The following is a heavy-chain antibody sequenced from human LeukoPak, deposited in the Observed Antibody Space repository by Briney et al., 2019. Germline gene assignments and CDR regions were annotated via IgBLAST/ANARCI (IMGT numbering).Heavy chain of an antibody. CDR2: VSHDGNTK. V-gene: IGHV3-30*10. Sequence: GGSLRLSCAASGFTFSTHAMHWVRQAPGKGLEWVAVVSHDGNTKYYTDSVKGRFTISRDNSKNTLYLQMNGLRTDDTAAYYCARAIVGTENFDYWGQGTLVTVSS. CDR1: GFTFSTHA. CDR3: ARAIVGTENFDY. J-gene: IGHJ4*02. D-gene: IGHD5-12*01.